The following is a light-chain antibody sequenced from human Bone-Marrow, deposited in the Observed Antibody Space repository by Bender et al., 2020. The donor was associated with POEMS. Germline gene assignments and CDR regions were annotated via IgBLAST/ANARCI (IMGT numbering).Light chain of an antibody. CDR1: NIVFKS. J-gene: IGLJ2*01. V-gene: IGLV3-21*02. CDR2: DDR. Sequence: SFVLTQPPSVSVAPGETATITCGGDNIVFKSVHWYQQRPGQAPILVVYDDRDRPSGIPERLSGSKSGTSASLAISGLQSEDEGDYYCATWSDIPSGHVLFGGGTKLTVL. CDR3: ATWSDIPSGHVL.